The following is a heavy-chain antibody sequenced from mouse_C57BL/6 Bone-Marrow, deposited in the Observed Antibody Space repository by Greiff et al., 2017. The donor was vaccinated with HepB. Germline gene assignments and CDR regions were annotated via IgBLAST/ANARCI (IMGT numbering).Heavy chain of an antibody. CDR3: ARHRFDY. Sequence: EVMLVESGGDLVKPGGSLKLSCAASGFTFSSYGMSWVRQTPDKRLEWVATISSGGSYTYYPDSVKGRFTISRDNAKNTLYLQMSSLKSEDTAMYYCARHRFDYWGHGTTLTVAS. CDR1: GFTFSSYG. V-gene: IGHV5-6*02. CDR2: ISSGGSYT. J-gene: IGHJ2*01.